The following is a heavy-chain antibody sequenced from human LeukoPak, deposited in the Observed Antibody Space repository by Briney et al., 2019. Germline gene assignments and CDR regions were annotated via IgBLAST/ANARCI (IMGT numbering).Heavy chain of an antibody. D-gene: IGHD1-26*01. CDR1: GGTFSSYA. J-gene: IGHJ4*02. V-gene: IGHV1-69*01. Sequence: ASVKVSCKASGGTFSSYAISWVRQAPGQGREWMGGIIPIFGTANYAQKFQGRVTITADESTSTAYMELSSLRSEDTAVYYCAREMGATNADYWGQGTLVTVSS. CDR2: IIPIFGTA. CDR3: AREMGATNADY.